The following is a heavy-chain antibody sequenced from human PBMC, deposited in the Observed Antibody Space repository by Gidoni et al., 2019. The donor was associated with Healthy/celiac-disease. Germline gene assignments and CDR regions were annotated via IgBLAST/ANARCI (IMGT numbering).Heavy chain of an antibody. CDR3: AKTGIGVLYDSSGYWYYFDY. CDR2: ISYDGSNK. D-gene: IGHD3-22*01. CDR1: GFTFSSSG. J-gene: IGHJ4*02. V-gene: IGHV3-30*18. Sequence: QVQLVESGGGVVQPGRSLRLSCAASGFTFSSSGMHWVRQAPGKGLEWVAVISYDGSNKYYADSVKGRFTISRDNSKNTLYLQMNSLRAEDTAVYYCAKTGIGVLYDSSGYWYYFDYWGQGTLVTVSS.